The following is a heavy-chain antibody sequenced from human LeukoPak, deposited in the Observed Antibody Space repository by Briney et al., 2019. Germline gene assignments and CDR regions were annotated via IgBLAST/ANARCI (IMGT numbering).Heavy chain of an antibody. J-gene: IGHJ4*02. Sequence: SQTLSLTCAISVDSVSSDSAAWNWIRQSPSRGLEWLGRTYYRSQWYIDYAVSVKTRITINPDTSRNQFSLELKSVTPEDTGVYYCARGSGYYDTGSFSFVDNWGQGTLVTVSS. CDR3: ARGSGYYDTGSFSFVDN. V-gene: IGHV6-1*01. CDR2: TYYRSQWYI. D-gene: IGHD3-22*01. CDR1: VDSVSSDSAA.